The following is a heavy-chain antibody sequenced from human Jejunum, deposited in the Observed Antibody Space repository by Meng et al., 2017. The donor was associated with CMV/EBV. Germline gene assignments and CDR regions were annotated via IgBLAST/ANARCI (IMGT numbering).Heavy chain of an antibody. V-gene: IGHV3-9*01. CDR1: FTFTDHA. CDR2: ITWKGDTI. D-gene: IGHD2-2*01. Sequence: FTFTDHAMHWVRQAPGKGLEWVSGITWKGDTIGYADSVKGRFTISRDNAKKSLYLQMNSLRPEDTALYYCARDFQLYYYHYYGMDVWGQGTTVTV. CDR3: ARDFQLYYYHYYGMDV. J-gene: IGHJ6*02.